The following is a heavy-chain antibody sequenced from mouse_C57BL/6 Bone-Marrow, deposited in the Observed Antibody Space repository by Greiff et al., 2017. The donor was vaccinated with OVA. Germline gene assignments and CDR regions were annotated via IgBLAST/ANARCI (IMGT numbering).Heavy chain of an antibody. J-gene: IGHJ1*03. V-gene: IGHV1-59*01. Sequence: VQLQQPGAELVRPGTSVKLSCKASGYTFTSYWMHWVKQRPGQGLEWIGVIDPSDSYTNSNQKFKGKATLTVDTSSSTAYMQLSSLTSEDSAVYYCARFYAGYFDVWGTGTTVTVSS. CDR3: ARFYAGYFDV. D-gene: IGHD2-12*01. CDR2: IDPSDSYT. CDR1: GYTFTSYW.